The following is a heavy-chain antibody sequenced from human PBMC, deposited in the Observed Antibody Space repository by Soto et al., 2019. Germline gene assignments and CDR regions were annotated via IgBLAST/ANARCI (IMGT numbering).Heavy chain of an antibody. V-gene: IGHV3-74*01. Sequence: GGSLRLSCEASGFSIRDYWMHWVRQGPGEGLVWVSCINGDASGTTYADSVKGRFSISRDDAQNTVYLQMTSLRAEDTAVYFCARDRSYAMEVWGQGTRVTVS. J-gene: IGHJ6*02. CDR1: GFSIRDYW. CDR3: ARDRSYAMEV. CDR2: INGDASGT.